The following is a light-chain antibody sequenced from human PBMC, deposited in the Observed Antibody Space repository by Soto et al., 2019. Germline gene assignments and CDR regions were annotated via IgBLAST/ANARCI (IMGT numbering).Light chain of an antibody. CDR1: ISDVGRYNL. V-gene: IGLV2-23*01. CDR3: CSYAGGASVV. CDR2: EDI. Sequence: QSALTQPASVSGSPGQSITISCTGTISDVGRYNLVSWYQQHPDKAPKLIIYEDIERPSGVSHRFSGSTSGNTASLTISWLQTEDEAKYFCCSYAGGASVVFGGGTKLTVL. J-gene: IGLJ2*01.